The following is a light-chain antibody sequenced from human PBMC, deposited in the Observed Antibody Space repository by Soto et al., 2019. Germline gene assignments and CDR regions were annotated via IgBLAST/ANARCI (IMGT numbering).Light chain of an antibody. CDR3: QHYGSSPT. CDR1: QSVTSNY. V-gene: IGKV3-20*01. Sequence: EVVMTQSPATLSVSPGERATLSCRASQSVTSNYLAWYQQKPGQAPRLLIYGVSNRATGVPDRFSGSGSGTDFTLTISRLGPEDFAVYYCQHYGSSPTFGGGTKVEIK. CDR2: GVS. J-gene: IGKJ4*01.